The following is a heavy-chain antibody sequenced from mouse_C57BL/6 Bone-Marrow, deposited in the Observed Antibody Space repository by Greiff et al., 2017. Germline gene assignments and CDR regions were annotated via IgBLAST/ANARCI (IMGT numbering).Heavy chain of an antibody. Sequence: LVESDAELVKPGASVKISCKVSVYTFTDHTIHWMKQRPEQGLAWIGYIYPRVGSTKYNEKFKGKATLTADKSSSTAYMQLNSLTSEDSAVYFCASPLHYYGSSYVRDCWGQGTTLTGSS. CDR2: IYPRVGST. CDR3: ASPLHYYGSSYVRDC. CDR1: VYTFTDHT. D-gene: IGHD1-1*01. J-gene: IGHJ2*01. V-gene: IGHV1-78*01.